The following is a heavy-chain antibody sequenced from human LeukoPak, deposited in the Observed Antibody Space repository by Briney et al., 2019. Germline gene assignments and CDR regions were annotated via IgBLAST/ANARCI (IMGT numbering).Heavy chain of an antibody. CDR2: INPSGGST. Sequence: GASVKVSCKASGYTFTSYYMHWVRQAPGQGLEWMGIINPSGGSTSYAQKFQGRVTMTRDTSTSTVYMELSSLRSEDTAVYYCARDRMTVTATPTYYFDYWGQGTLVTVSS. CDR1: GYTFTSYY. V-gene: IGHV1-46*01. CDR3: ARDRMTVTATPTYYFDY. J-gene: IGHJ4*02. D-gene: IGHD2-21*02.